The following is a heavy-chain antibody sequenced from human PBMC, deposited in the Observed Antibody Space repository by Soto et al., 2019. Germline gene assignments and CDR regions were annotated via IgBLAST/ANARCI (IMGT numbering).Heavy chain of an antibody. D-gene: IGHD3-22*01. J-gene: IGHJ6*01. CDR1: GFTFSSYA. Sequence: GGSLRLSCAASGFTFSSYAMQWVRQAPGKGLEWVALMSYDGTNEYYADSVKGRFTISRDNSKNMLFLQINSLRAEDTAVYYCGKDLHHSSGYFFTVRLNAMDVWGQGTMVTVSS. CDR3: GKDLHHSSGYFFTVRLNAMDV. V-gene: IGHV3-30*18. CDR2: MSYDGTNE.